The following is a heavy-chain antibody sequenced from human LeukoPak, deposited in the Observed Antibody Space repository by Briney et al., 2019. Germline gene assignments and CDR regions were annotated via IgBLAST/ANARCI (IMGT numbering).Heavy chain of an antibody. D-gene: IGHD6-13*01. Sequence: AALTVACPFCGYTFTDYYIHRVRRAPGQGIEWMGWINPNDAGTDYAQKFQGRVTMTRDTSITTVYVELSSLRSDDTAVYYCARGRGVLAAAGQLFDYWGQGTLVTVSS. J-gene: IGHJ4*02. V-gene: IGHV1-2*02. CDR3: ARGRGVLAAAGQLFDY. CDR1: GYTFTDYY. CDR2: INPNDAGT.